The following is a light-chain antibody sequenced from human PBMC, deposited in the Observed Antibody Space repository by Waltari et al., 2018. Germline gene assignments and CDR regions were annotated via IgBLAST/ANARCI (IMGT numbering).Light chain of an antibody. CDR3: QSADREDTYVV. CDR2: KDS. CDR1: ALPKQY. J-gene: IGLJ2*01. V-gene: IGLV3-25*03. Sequence: SYELTQPPSVSVSPGQTAGITCSGDALPKQYAYWYQQKPGQAPVLGIYKDSERPSGIPGRFSGSSSGTTVTLTIRGVQAEDEADYYCQSADREDTYVVFGGGTKLTVL.